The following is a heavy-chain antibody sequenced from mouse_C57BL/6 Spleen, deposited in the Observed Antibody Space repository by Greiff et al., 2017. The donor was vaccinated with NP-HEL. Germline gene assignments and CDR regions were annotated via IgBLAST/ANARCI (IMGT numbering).Heavy chain of an antibody. CDR3: AREGYYGSSLGYFDY. CDR2: INPNNGGT. Sequence: EVQLQQSGPELVKPGASVKISCKASGYTFTDYYMNWVKQSHGKSLEWIGDINPNNGGTSYNQKFKGKATLTVDESSSTAYMELRSLTSEDSAVYYCAREGYYGSSLGYFDYWGQGTTLTVSS. V-gene: IGHV1-26*01. J-gene: IGHJ2*01. CDR1: GYTFTDYY. D-gene: IGHD1-1*01.